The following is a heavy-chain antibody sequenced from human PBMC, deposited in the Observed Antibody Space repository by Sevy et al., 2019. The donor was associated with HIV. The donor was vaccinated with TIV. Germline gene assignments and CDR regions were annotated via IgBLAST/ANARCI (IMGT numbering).Heavy chain of an antibody. J-gene: IGHJ4*02. V-gene: IGHV3-21*04. D-gene: IGHD3-10*01. CDR3: AREVDGVRGVYDY. CDR2: ISISGRMI. Sequence: GESLKISCAASGFSFSTYAMTWVRQAPGKGLEWVSSISISGRMISYADSVKGRFTISRDNAKNSLYLQMSSLRADDTAVYYCAREVDGVRGVYDYWGQGTLVTVSS. CDR1: GFSFSTYA.